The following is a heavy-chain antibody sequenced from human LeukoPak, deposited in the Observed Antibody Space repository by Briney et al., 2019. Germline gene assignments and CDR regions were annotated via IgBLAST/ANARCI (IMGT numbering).Heavy chain of an antibody. CDR2: IIPIFGTA. V-gene: IGHV1-69*06. CDR1: GGTFSSYA. J-gene: IGHJ5*02. Sequence: ASVKVSCKASGGTFSSYAISWVRQAPGQGLEWMGGIIPIFGTANYAQKFQGRVTITADKSTSTAYMELSSLRSEDTAVYYCARSTVTTPRWFDPWGQGTLVTVSS. CDR3: ARSTVTTPRWFDP. D-gene: IGHD4-17*01.